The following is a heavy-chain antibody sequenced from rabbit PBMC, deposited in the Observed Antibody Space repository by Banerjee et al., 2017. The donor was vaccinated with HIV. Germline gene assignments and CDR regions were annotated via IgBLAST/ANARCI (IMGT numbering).Heavy chain of an antibody. V-gene: IGHV1S45*01. D-gene: IGHD8-1*01. Sequence: QEQLVESGGGLVQPEGSLTLTCTASGFSFSNSYYMCWVRQAPGKGLEWIGCIVTGSSGSTYYASWAKGRFTISKTSSTTVTLQMTSLTAADTATYFCARDGAGGSYFALWGQGTLVTVS. CDR3: ARDGAGGSYFAL. CDR2: IVTGSSGST. CDR1: GFSFSNSYY. J-gene: IGHJ4*01.